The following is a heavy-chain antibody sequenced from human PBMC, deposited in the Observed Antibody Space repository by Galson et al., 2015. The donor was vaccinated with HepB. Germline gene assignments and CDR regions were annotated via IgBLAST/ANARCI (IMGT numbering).Heavy chain of an antibody. CDR1: GYSFTTYW. Sequence: QSGAEVKKPGESLKISCKTSGYSFTTYWIAWVRQMPGKGLEWMGIIYPGDSDTRYSPSFPGQVFISADKSISTAYLQWGSLKASDTAMYYCARGLWGGTHENSFDYWGQGTLVTVSS. CDR3: ARGLWGGTHENSFDY. CDR2: IYPGDSDT. J-gene: IGHJ4*02. D-gene: IGHD1-26*01. V-gene: IGHV5-51*01.